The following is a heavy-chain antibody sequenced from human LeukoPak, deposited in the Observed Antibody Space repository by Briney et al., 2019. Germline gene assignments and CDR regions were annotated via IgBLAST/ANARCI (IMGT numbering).Heavy chain of an antibody. J-gene: IGHJ4*02. CDR2: ISSSSSYI. Sequence: PGGSLRLSCAASGFTFSSYSMNWVRQAPGKGLEWVSSISSSSSYIYYADSVKGRFTISRDNAKNSLYLQMNSLRAEDTAVYYCAKDYGSGSYCHYWGQGTLVTVSS. CDR3: AKDYGSGSYCHY. CDR1: GFTFSSYS. D-gene: IGHD3-10*01. V-gene: IGHV3-21*01.